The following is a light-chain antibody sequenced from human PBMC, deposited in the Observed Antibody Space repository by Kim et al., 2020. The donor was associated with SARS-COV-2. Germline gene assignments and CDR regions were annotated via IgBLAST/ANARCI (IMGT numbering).Light chain of an antibody. J-gene: IGKJ2*01. CDR2: DAS. CDR1: QSVSSY. Sequence: LSLSPGERATLSCRASQSVSSYLAWYQQKPGQAPRLLIYDASNRATGIPARFSGSGSGTDFTLTISSLEPEDFAIYYCQQRSNWYTFGQGTKLEI. V-gene: IGKV3-11*01. CDR3: QQRSNWYT.